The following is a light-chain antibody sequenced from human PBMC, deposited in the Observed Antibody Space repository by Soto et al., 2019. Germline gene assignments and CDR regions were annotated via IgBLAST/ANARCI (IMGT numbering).Light chain of an antibody. CDR3: QQYGSSPLT. Sequence: EIVSTQSPGTLSLSPGERATLSCRASQSVSSTYSAWYQQKPGQAPRLLIYGASSRATGIPDRFSGSGSGTDFTLTISRLEPEDFAVYYCQQYGSSPLTFGGGTKVDIK. CDR2: GAS. J-gene: IGKJ4*01. V-gene: IGKV3-20*01. CDR1: QSVSSTY.